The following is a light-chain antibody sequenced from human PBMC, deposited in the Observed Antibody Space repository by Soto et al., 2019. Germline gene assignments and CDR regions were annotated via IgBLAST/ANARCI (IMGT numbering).Light chain of an antibody. CDR3: QQRSTWPRT. V-gene: IGKV3-11*01. Sequence: EIVVTQSPATLSVSPGERVTLSCRASQSVSSSLAWYQQRPGQAPRLLIYDTSTRAPGIAARFSGSGSGTEFTLTISSLEPEDSAVYYCQQRSTWPRTFGGGTKVE. CDR1: QSVSSS. CDR2: DTS. J-gene: IGKJ4*01.